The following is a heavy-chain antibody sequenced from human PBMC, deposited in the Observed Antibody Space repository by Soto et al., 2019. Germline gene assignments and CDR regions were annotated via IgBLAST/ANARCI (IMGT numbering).Heavy chain of an antibody. CDR1: GFTFGDYA. D-gene: IGHD5-12*01. CDR2: IRSKAYGGTT. Sequence: GGSLRLSCTASGFTFGDYAMSWFRQAPGKGLEWVGFIRSKAYGGTTEYAASVKGRFTISRDDSKSIAYLQMNSLKTEDTAVYYCARDRRDGYNYYYYYGMDVWGQGTKVTVSS. V-gene: IGHV3-49*03. J-gene: IGHJ6*02. CDR3: ARDRRDGYNYYYYYGMDV.